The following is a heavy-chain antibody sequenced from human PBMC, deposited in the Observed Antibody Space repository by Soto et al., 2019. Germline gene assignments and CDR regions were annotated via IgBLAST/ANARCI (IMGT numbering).Heavy chain of an antibody. J-gene: IGHJ2*01. CDR2: IIPILGIA. Sequence: QVQLVQSGAEVKKPGSSVKVSCKASGGTFSSYTISWVRQAPGQGLEWMGRIIPILGIANYAQKFQGRVTITADKATSTAYMELSSLSSEDTAVYYCAREAVVIIAARRANWYFDLWGRGTLVTVSS. CDR1: GGTFSSYT. D-gene: IGHD6-6*01. V-gene: IGHV1-69*08. CDR3: AREAVVIIAARRANWYFDL.